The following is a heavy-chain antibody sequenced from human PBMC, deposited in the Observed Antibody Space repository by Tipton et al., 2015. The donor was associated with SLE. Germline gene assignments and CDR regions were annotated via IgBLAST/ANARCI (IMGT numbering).Heavy chain of an antibody. CDR1: GFTFSSYA. CDR3: ARGDSSGSEFDP. D-gene: IGHD6-19*01. V-gene: IGHV3-30-3*01. CDR2: ISYDGSNK. J-gene: IGHJ5*02. Sequence: SLRLSCAASGFTFSSYAMHWVRQAPGKGLEWVAVISYDGSNKYYADSVKGRFTISRDNSKNTLYLQMNSLRAEDTAVYYCARGDSSGSEFDPWGQGTLVTVSS.